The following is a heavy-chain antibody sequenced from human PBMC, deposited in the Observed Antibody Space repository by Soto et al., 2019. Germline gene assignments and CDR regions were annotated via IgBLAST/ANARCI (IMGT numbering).Heavy chain of an antibody. V-gene: IGHV4-31*03. CDR2: IYYSVST. CDR1: GGSISSGGYY. Sequence: SETLSLTCTVSGGSISSGGYYWSCIHQHPGKGLEWIGYIYYSVSTYYNPSLKSRVTISVDTSKNQFSLKLSSVTAADTDVYYCARVYTGLFGYWGQGTLVNGS. CDR3: ARVYTGLFGY. D-gene: IGHD1-26*01. J-gene: IGHJ4*02.